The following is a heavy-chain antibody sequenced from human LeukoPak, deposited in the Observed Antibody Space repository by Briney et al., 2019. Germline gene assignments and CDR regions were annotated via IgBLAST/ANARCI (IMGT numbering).Heavy chain of an antibody. J-gene: IGHJ4*02. CDR1: GYTFTSYG. CDR3: ARDTSNYYDSTSYFDY. D-gene: IGHD3-22*01. CDR2: IIPIFGTA. V-gene: IGHV1-69*13. Sequence: SVKVSCKASGYTFTSYGISWVRQAPGQGLEWMGGIIPIFGTANYAQKFQGRVTITADESTSTAYMELSSLRSEDTAVYYCARDTSNYYDSTSYFDYWGQGTLVTVSS.